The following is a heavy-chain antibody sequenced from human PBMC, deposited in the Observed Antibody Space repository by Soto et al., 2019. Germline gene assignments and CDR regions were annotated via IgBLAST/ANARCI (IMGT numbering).Heavy chain of an antibody. D-gene: IGHD1-7*01. J-gene: IGHJ4*02. CDR1: GFTFSSSA. CDR3: AAAPLFGYNWNSVFDY. V-gene: IGHV1-58*01. Sequence: GASVKVSCKASGFTFSSSAVQWVRQARGQRLEWIGWIVVGSGNTNYAQKFQERVTITRDMSTSTAYMELSSLRSEDTAVYYCAAAPLFGYNWNSVFDYWGQGTLVTVSS. CDR2: IVVGSGNT.